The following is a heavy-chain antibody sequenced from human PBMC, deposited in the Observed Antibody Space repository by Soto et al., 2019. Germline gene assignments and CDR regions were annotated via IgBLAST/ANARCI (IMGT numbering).Heavy chain of an antibody. J-gene: IGHJ4*02. CDR1: GGSISSGGYY. CDR3: AGGVVAAGLPFDY. V-gene: IGHV4-31*03. Sequence: QVQLQESGPGLVKPSQTLSLTCTVSGGSISSGGYYWRWIRQHPGKGLEWIGYIYYSGSTYYNPSVKSRVTISVDTSKNKFSLKLCSVTAADTAVYYCAGGVVAAGLPFDYWGQGTLVTVSS. D-gene: IGHD2-15*01. CDR2: IYYSGST.